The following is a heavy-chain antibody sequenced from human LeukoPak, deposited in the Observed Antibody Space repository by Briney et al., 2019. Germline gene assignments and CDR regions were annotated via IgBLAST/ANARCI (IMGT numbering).Heavy chain of an antibody. V-gene: IGHV3-7*05. CDR1: GFSFSENW. Sequence: GGSLRLYCEASGFSFSENWMSWVRQAPGKGLEWVANINQDGSGKYYVGSVKGRFTISRDNAKNSLYLQMNSLRAEDTAVYYCGSPILGGGHGDVWGQGTTVTVSS. CDR3: GSPILGGGHGDV. J-gene: IGHJ6*02. D-gene: IGHD2-15*01. CDR2: INQDGSGK.